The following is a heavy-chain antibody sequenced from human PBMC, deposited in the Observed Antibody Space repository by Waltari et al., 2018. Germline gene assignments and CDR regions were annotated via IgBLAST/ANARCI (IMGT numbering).Heavy chain of an antibody. J-gene: IGHJ4*02. CDR1: VGPFSSYA. D-gene: IGHD7-27*01. Sequence: QAQLVQFGPEVKKPGSSVKVSCKASVGPFSSYAISWVRQAPGQGLEWMGGIIPIFGTANYAQKFQGRVTITADESTSTAYMELSSLRSEDTAVYYWARWGSGGPTGADYWGQGTLVTVSS. CDR3: ARWGSGGPTGADY. CDR2: IIPIFGTA. V-gene: IGHV1-69*12.